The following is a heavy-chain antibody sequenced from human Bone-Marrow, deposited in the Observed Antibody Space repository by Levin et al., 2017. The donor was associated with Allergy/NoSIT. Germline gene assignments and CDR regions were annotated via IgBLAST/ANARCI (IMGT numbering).Heavy chain of an antibody. CDR3: AKWASYCGGDCYWFAPFDC. D-gene: IGHD2-21*01. V-gene: IGHV3-23*01. Sequence: GESLKISCAASGFTFNNYGLSWVRQAPGKGLEWVSAISGSGNNIYYADSVRGRFTIPRDNSKNTLDLQLNSLTAEDTAVYYCAKWASYCGGDCYWFAPFDCWGQGALVTVAS. CDR1: GFTFNNYG. CDR2: ISGSGNNI. J-gene: IGHJ4*02.